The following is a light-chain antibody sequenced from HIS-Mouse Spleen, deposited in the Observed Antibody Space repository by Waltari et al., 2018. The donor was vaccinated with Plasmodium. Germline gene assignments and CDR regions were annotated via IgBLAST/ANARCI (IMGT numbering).Light chain of an antibody. CDR3: QAWDSSTAWV. CDR1: NLGDKY. J-gene: IGLJ2*01. V-gene: IGLV3-1*01. Sequence: SYELTQPPSVSVSPGQTASIPCSGDNLGDKYACWYQQKPGQSPVLVIYQDSKRPSGIHERFSGSNSGNTATLTISGTQAMDEADYYCQAWDSSTAWVFGGGTKLTVL. CDR2: QDS.